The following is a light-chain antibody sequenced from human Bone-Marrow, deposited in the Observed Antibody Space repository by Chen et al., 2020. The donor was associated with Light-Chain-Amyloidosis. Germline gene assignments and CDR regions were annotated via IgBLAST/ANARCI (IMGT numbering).Light chain of an antibody. CDR3: CSYAGRKNEVV. CDR1: SGDVGGYKY. CDR2: QVD. Sequence: QSALTQPPSASGSPGQSVTISCTGTSGDVGGYKYVSWYQQYPGKAPTLIIFQVDKRPSGVPDRYSGSRSGNTASLTVSGLQAEDEADYYCCSYAGRKNEVVFGGGTKLTVL. J-gene: IGLJ2*01. V-gene: IGLV2-8*01.